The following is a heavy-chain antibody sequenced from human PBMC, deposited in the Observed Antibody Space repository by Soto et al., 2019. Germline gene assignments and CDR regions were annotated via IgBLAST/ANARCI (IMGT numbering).Heavy chain of an antibody. CDR3: ARPPSSGSYFDD. J-gene: IGHJ4*02. Sequence: SETLSLTCAVYGESFSGFYWSWIRQAPGKGLEWIGEVNPRGRTNYNPSLKSRVIISVDTSKNQFSLKLNSVTAADTAVYYCARPPSSGSYFDDGGQGALVTVSS. V-gene: IGHV4-34*01. D-gene: IGHD1-26*01. CDR2: VNPRGRT. CDR1: GESFSGFY.